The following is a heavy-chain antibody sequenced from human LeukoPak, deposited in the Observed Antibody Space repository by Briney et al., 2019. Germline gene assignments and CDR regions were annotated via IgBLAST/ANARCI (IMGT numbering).Heavy chain of an antibody. CDR3: AFSLRILGYCSGGSCYGLDY. Sequence: ASVTVSFTVSGYTLTELSMHWVRQAPGKGLEWMGGFDPEDGETIYAQKFQGRVTMTEDTSTDTAYMELSSLRSEDTAVYYCAFSLRILGYCSGGSCYGLDYWGQGTLVTVSS. CDR1: GYTLTELS. V-gene: IGHV1-24*01. CDR2: FDPEDGET. D-gene: IGHD2-15*01. J-gene: IGHJ4*02.